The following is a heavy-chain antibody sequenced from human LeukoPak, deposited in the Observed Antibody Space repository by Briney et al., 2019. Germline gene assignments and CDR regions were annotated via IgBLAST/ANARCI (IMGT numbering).Heavy chain of an antibody. J-gene: IGHJ6*03. CDR1: GFTFSSYA. CDR3: AKEYDFWSGYANYMDV. CDR2: ISGSGGST. D-gene: IGHD3-3*01. Sequence: GGSLRLSCAASGFTFSSYAMSWVRQAPGKGLEWVSAISGSGGSTYYADSVKGWFTISRDNSKNTLYLQMNSLRAEDTAVYYCAKEYDFWSGYANYMDVWGKGTTVTVSS. V-gene: IGHV3-23*01.